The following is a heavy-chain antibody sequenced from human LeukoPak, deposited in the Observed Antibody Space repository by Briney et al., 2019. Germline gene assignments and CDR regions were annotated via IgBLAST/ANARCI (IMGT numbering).Heavy chain of an antibody. CDR3: ARDPGRNGAGLSFGI. J-gene: IGHJ3*02. Sequence: SETLSLTCTVSGGSISSYYWNWVRQPPGKGLEWIGFIYYSGSTNYNPSLKSRVTISLDTSKNQFSLKLSSVTAADTAVYYCARDPGRNGAGLSFGIWGQGTMVTVSS. CDR2: IYYSGST. V-gene: IGHV4-59*01. D-gene: IGHD3-16*02. CDR1: GGSISSYY.